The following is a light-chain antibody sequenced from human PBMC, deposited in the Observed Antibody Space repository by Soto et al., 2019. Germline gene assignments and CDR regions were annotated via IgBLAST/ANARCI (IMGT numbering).Light chain of an antibody. CDR1: QSVSSN. Sequence: EIVMTQSPATLSVSPGERATLSCRASQSVSSNLAWYQQKPGQAPRLLLYGASTRAIGIPARFSGSGSGTEFTLTISSLQSEDFAVYYCQQYNNWPPMYTFGQGTKLEIK. CDR2: GAS. J-gene: IGKJ2*01. V-gene: IGKV3-15*01. CDR3: QQYNNWPPMYT.